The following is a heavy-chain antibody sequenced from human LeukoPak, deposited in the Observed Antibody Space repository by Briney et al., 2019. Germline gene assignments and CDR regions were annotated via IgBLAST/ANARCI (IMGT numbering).Heavy chain of an antibody. J-gene: IGHJ5*02. D-gene: IGHD2-2*01. CDR3: ARGKRDEYCSGTRCYDNWFDP. CDR2: IYYNGNT. CDR1: GGSISSGGYY. V-gene: IGHV4-31*03. Sequence: SETLSLTCTVSGGSISSGGYYWSWIRQHPGKGLEWIGYIYYNGNTYYNPSLKSRITISVDTSKNQFSLKLSSVTAADTAVYYCARGKRDEYCSGTRCYDNWFDPWGQGTLVTVSS.